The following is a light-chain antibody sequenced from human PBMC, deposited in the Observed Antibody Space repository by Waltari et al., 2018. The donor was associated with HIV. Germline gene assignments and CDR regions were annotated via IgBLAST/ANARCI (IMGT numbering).Light chain of an antibody. CDR3: SSYASTSTRV. CDR1: STDVGGSKY. V-gene: IGLV2-14*01. CDR2: EVS. Sequence: QSALTQPASVSGSPGQSITLPCTGTSTDVGGSKYVSWYQQPPAQAPKVVIYEVSNRPSGVSNRFSGSKSGNTASLTISGLQAEDEADYYCSSYASTSTRVFGGGTKLTVL. J-gene: IGLJ3*02.